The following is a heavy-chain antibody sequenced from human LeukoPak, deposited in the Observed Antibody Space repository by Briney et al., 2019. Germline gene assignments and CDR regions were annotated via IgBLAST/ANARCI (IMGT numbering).Heavy chain of an antibody. CDR1: GYTFTSYG. CDR2: ISAYNGNT. J-gene: IGHJ4*02. D-gene: IGHD6-13*01. CDR3: ARVEYSSSWYADY. V-gene: IGHV1-18*01. Sequence: ASVKVSCKASGYTFTSYGISWVRQAPGQGLEWMGWISAYNGNTNYAQKLQGRVTMTRDMSTSTVYMELSSLRSEDTAVYYCARVEYSSSWYADYWGQGTLVTVSS.